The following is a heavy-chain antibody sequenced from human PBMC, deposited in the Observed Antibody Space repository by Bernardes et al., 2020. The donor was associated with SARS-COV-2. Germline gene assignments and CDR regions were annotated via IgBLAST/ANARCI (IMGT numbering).Heavy chain of an antibody. CDR3: ARDRDYFDY. Sequence: GSLRLSCTASGFTFSDYSLSWIRQAPGKGLEWLSFIDSGTAIYYADSVKGRFAISRDNAKNSVYLQMNILTAEDTAVYYCARDRDYFDYWGRGILVSVSS. V-gene: IGHV3-11*01. CDR2: IDSGTAI. CDR1: GFTFSDYS. J-gene: IGHJ4*02.